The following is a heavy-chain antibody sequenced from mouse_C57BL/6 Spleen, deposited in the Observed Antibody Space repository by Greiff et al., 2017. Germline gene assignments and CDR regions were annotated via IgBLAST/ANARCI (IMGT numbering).Heavy chain of an antibody. CDR2: ISSGSSTI. CDR3: AREVYYGYDGFAD. CDR1: GFTFSDYG. D-gene: IGHD2-2*01. Sequence: EVQLVESGGGLVKPGGSLKLSCAASGFTFSDYGMHWVRQAPEQGLEWVAYISSGSSTIYYADTVKGRFTISRDNAKNTLFLQMTSLRSEDTAMYYCAREVYYGYDGFADWGQGTLVTVSA. J-gene: IGHJ3*01. V-gene: IGHV5-17*01.